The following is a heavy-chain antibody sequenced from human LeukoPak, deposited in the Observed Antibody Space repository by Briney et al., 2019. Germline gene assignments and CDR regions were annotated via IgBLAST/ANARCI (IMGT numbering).Heavy chain of an antibody. J-gene: IGHJ6*03. V-gene: IGHV3-30*02. Sequence: PGGSLRLSCAASGFTFSSYGMHWVRQAPGKGLEWVAFIRYDGSNKYYADSVKGRFTISRDNSKNTLYLQMNSLRAEDTAVYYCAKDPRGSGLGYYYYYMDVWGKGTTVTISS. CDR2: IRYDGSNK. CDR1: GFTFSSYG. D-gene: IGHD3-10*01. CDR3: AKDPRGSGLGYYYYYMDV.